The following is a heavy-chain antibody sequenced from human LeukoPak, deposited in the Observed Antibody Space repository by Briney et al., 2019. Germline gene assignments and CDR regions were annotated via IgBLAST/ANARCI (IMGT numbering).Heavy chain of an antibody. CDR3: ATGQTTPVLVDTLHF. V-gene: IGHV1-24*01. D-gene: IGHD3-3*01. CDR2: VVPDTAET. CDR1: GYTVTKFS. Sequence: ASVKVSCKVSGYTVTKFSIHWVRQAPGKGLEWMGGVVPDTAETVFARKFQGRVTVTEDTSTNTAYMDLTSLRSEDTAVYYCATGQTTPVLVDTLHFWGQGTLVTVSS. J-gene: IGHJ4*02.